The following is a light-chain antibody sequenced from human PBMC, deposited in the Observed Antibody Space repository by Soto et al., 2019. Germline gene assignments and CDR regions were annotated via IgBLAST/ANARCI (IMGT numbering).Light chain of an antibody. Sequence: DIQMTQSPSSLSASVGDRVTITCRASQGISSYLAWYQQKLGKVPKLLISAASTLQSGVPSRFSGSGSGTDFNRTISSLQPEDVATYYCQKYSSVITFGQGTRLEIK. J-gene: IGKJ5*01. V-gene: IGKV1-27*01. CDR2: AAS. CDR3: QKYSSVIT. CDR1: QGISSY.